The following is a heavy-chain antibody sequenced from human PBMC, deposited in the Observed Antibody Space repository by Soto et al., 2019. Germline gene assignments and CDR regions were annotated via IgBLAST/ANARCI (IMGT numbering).Heavy chain of an antibody. CDR2: ISSSSSTI. D-gene: IGHD2-15*01. CDR3: ARAYCSGGSCYFYLADYYYYMDV. Sequence: GCSLRLSCAASGFTFSSYSVNWVRQAPGKGLEWVSYISSSSSTIYYADSVKGRFTISRDNAKNSLYLQMNSLRAEDTAVYYCARAYCSGGSCYFYLADYYYYMDVWGKGTTVTVSS. V-gene: IGHV3-48*01. CDR1: GFTFSSYS. J-gene: IGHJ6*03.